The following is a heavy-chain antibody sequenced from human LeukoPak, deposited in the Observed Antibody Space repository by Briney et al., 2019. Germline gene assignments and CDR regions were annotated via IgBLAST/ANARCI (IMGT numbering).Heavy chain of an antibody. CDR3: AASSPWEPLDC. CDR1: GGSISSYY. Sequence: SETPSLTCTVSGGSISSYYWSWIRQPPGKGLEWIGYIYNSGSTNYNPSLKSRVTISVDTSKNQFSLKLRSVTAADTAVYYCAASSPWEPLDCWGQGTLVTVSS. J-gene: IGHJ4*02. CDR2: IYNSGST. D-gene: IGHD1-26*01. V-gene: IGHV4-59*08.